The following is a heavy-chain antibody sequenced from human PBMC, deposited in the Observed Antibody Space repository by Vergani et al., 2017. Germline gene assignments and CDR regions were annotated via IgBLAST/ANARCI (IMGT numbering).Heavy chain of an antibody. V-gene: IGHV3-30*03. Sequence: QVQLVESGGGVVQPGRSLRLSCAASGFTFSSYGMHWVRQAPGKGLEWVAVISYDGSNKYYADPVKGRFTISRDNSKNTLYLQMNSLRAEDTAVYYCARSSGWYVYYMDVWGKGTTVTVSS. J-gene: IGHJ6*03. CDR1: GFTFSSYG. D-gene: IGHD6-19*01. CDR2: ISYDGSNK. CDR3: ARSSGWYVYYMDV.